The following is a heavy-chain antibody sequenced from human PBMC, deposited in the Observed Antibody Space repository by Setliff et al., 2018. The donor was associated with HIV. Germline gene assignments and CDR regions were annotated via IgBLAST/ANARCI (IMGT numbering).Heavy chain of an antibody. J-gene: IGHJ3*02. CDR3: AREDYIFDAFDM. V-gene: IGHV1-46*01. Sequence: ASVKVSCKASGYSFTNYYIHWVRQAPGQGIEWMGVINPSSGDTLYAQNFQGRVTVNRDTSTHTVYMELSSLISGDTAVYYCAREDYIFDAFDMWGQGTMVTVSS. D-gene: IGHD3-16*01. CDR2: INPSSGDT. CDR1: GYSFTNYY.